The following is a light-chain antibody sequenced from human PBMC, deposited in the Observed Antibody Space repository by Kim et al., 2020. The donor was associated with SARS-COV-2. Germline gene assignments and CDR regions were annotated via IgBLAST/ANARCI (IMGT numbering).Light chain of an antibody. CDR2: DAS. J-gene: IGKJ4*01. CDR3: QQYHKWPLT. CDR1: QSVTTN. V-gene: IGKV3-15*01. Sequence: GSQGERVTLACRASQSVTTNLAWYQQKPGQTPSLVIYDASTRATDIPGRFSGSGSGAEFTLTISSLQSEDFALYYCQQYHKWPLTFGGGTKVDIK.